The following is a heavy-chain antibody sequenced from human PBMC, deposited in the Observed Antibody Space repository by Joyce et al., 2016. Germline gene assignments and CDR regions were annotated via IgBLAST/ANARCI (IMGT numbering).Heavy chain of an antibody. J-gene: IGHJ4*02. V-gene: IGHV3-49*03. CDR1: GFSFGDYA. CDR3: SRDYNWNDDVGAY. Sequence: EVHLVESGGGLVEPGRYLRLYCTASGFSFGDYAMTWFRQAQEKGLGCVGFIRAKVYGETTQYAASVRGRFTISRDDSKSIVYLQMNSLETEDTAVYYCSRDYNWNDDVGAYWGQGTLVTVSS. D-gene: IGHD1-1*01. CDR2: IRAKVYGETT.